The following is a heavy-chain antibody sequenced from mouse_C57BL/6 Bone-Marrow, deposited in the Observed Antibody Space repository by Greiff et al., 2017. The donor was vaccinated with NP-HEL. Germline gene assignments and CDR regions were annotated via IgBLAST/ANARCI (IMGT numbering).Heavy chain of an antibody. CDR2: ISGGGGNT. CDR3: ASPSRSSGDVGWFAY. D-gene: IGHD3-2*02. Sequence: EVKLVESGGGLVKPGGSLKLSCAASGFTFSSYTMSWVRQTPEKRLEWVATISGGGGNTYYPDSVKGRFTISRDNAKNTLYLQMSSLRSEDTALYYCASPSRSSGDVGWFAYWGQGTLVTVSA. CDR1: GFTFSSYT. V-gene: IGHV5-9*01. J-gene: IGHJ3*01.